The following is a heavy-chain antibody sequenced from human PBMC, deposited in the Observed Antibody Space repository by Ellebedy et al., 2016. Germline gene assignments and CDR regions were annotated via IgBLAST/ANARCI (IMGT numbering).Heavy chain of an antibody. D-gene: IGHD2-21*01. J-gene: IGHJ4*02. CDR2: INPNSGIT. V-gene: IGHV1-2*02. CDR1: GYTFNKFG. Sequence: ASVKVSXXSSGYTFNKFGISWVRQAPGQGLEWMGWINPNSGITKSAQNFQGRVTMTRDTSISTAYMELSRLRSDDTAMYYCARNLGYCGTTTCWGQGTVVTVSS. CDR3: ARNLGYCGTTTC.